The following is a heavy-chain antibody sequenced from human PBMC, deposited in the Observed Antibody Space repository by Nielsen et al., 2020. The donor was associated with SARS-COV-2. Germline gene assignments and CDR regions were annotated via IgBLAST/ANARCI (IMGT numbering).Heavy chain of an antibody. CDR3: AREGNSGYDFSFDY. J-gene: IGHJ4*02. D-gene: IGHD5-12*01. V-gene: IGHV3-33*01. CDR2: IWYDGSNK. Sequence: GESLKISRAASGFTFSSYGMHWVRQAPGKGLEWVAVIWYDGSNKYYADSVKGRFTISRDNSKNTLYLQMNSLRAEDTAVYYCAREGNSGYDFSFDYWGQRTLVTVSS. CDR1: GFTFSSYG.